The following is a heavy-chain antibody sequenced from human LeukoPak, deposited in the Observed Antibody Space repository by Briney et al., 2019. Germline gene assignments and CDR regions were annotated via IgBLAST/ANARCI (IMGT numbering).Heavy chain of an antibody. V-gene: IGHV3-7*04. D-gene: IGHD2-21*02. CDR2: IKQDGSEK. CDR3: ARGLEAHFCGGDCYAFDY. Sequence: PGGSLRLSCAASGFTFSSYWMSWVRQAPGKGLEWVANIKQDGSEKYYVDSVRGRFTISRGNAENSLYLQMNSLRAEDTAVYYCARGLEAHFCGGDCYAFDYWGQGTLVTVSS. CDR1: GFTFSSYW. J-gene: IGHJ4*02.